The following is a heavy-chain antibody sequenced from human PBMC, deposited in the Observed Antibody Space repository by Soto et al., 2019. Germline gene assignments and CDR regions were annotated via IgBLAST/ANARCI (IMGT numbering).Heavy chain of an antibody. V-gene: IGHV1-18*01. CDR3: AREGCSGGSCWDDP. Sequence: ASVKVSCKASGGTFSSYAISWVRQAPGQGLEWMGWISAYNGNTNYAQKLQGRVTMTTDKSTSTAYMELRSLRSDDTAVYYCAREGCSGGSCWDDPWGQGTLVTVSS. CDR2: ISAYNGNT. D-gene: IGHD2-15*01. J-gene: IGHJ5*02. CDR1: GGTFSSYA.